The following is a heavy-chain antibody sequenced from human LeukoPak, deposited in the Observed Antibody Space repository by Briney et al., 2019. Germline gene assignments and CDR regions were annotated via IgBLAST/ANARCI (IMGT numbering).Heavy chain of an antibody. D-gene: IGHD3-10*01. CDR1: GFTFSACE. J-gene: IGHJ3*02. CDR2: ISRSGSAR. V-gene: IGHV3-48*03. CDR3: ARVATMVRVPLDALDI. Sequence: GGSLRLSCAISGFTFSACELTWVRQAPGKGLEWVSYISRSGSARYYADSVKGRFTISRDNAKNSLYLQMNSLRAEDTAVYYCARVATMVRVPLDALDIWGQGTMVSVSS.